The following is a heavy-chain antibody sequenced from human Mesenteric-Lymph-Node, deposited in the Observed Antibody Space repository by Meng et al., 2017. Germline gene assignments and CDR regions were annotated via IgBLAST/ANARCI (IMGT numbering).Heavy chain of an antibody. Sequence: LQDAGPGLVKPSRTLSLTCAVSGCSTSSSNWWSWVRQPPGKGLEWIGKIYHSGITIYNPSLKSRVTMSVDNSKNQFSLKLTSMTAADTAVYYCARDPTGGEDHQRVWGQGTLVTVSS. CDR2: IYHSGIT. V-gene: IGHV4-4*02. J-gene: IGHJ4*02. CDR1: GCSTSSSNW. CDR3: ARDPTGGEDHQRV. D-gene: IGHD1-14*01.